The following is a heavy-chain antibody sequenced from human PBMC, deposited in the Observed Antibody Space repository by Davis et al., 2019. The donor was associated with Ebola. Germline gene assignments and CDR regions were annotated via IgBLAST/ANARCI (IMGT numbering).Heavy chain of an antibody. Sequence: GGSLRLSCAASGFTFSAYSMHWVRQAPGKGLEWVSSISSTSTYIYYDDSLKGRFTVSRDNAKNSVYLQMNSLRAEDTAVYYCARAEDILTAYSHSYYYGMDVWGQGTTVTVSS. CDR3: ARAEDILTAYSHSYYYGMDV. V-gene: IGHV3-21*01. D-gene: IGHD3-9*01. J-gene: IGHJ6*02. CDR2: ISSTSTYI. CDR1: GFTFSAYS.